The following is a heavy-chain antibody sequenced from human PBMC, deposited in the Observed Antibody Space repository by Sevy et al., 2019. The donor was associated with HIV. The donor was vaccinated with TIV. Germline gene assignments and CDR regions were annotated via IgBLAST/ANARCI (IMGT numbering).Heavy chain of an antibody. V-gene: IGHV3-30*04. J-gene: IGHJ3*02. CDR1: GFTFSSYA. Sequence: GGSLRLSCAASGFTFSSYAMHWVRQAPGKGLEWVAVISYDGSNKYYADSVKGRFTISRDNSKNTLYLQMNSLRAEDTAVYYCARAVGATMVRGSSGAFDIWGQGTMVTVSS. D-gene: IGHD3-10*01. CDR2: ISYDGSNK. CDR3: ARAVGATMVRGSSGAFDI.